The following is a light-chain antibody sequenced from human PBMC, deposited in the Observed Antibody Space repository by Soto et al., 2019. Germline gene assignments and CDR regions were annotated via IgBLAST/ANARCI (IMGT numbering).Light chain of an antibody. Sequence: QSVLTQPASVSGSPGQSIAISCTGTSSDIGAYAYVSWYQQHPGKVPKLIVFDVNYRPSGVSSRFSGSKSGNTASLTISALQAEDEADYYCSSYTRTSSVIFGGGTKLTVL. CDR2: DVN. CDR1: SSDIGAYAY. V-gene: IGLV2-14*03. CDR3: SSYTRTSSVI. J-gene: IGLJ2*01.